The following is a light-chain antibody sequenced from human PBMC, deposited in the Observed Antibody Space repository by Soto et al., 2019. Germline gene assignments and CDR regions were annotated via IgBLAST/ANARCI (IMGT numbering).Light chain of an antibody. J-gene: IGKJ4*01. CDR1: QSVSNNY. CDR2: GAS. CDR3: QQYCCSPLT. V-gene: IGKV3-20*01. Sequence: EIVLTQSPGTLSLSAGGGATLSCRASQSVSNNYIAWYQQKPGQAPSLLIHGASSRATGLPDRFSGSGSGTDFTLTSRKLEPEDFAVYYCQQYCCSPLTFGGGTKVEI.